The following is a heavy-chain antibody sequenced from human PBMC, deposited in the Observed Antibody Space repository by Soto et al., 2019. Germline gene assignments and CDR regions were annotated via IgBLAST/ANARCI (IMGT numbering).Heavy chain of an antibody. V-gene: IGHV5-51*01. CDR3: ARQVRYCSSTSCPTLRAFDI. CDR2: IYPDDSDT. D-gene: IGHD2-2*01. CDR1: GYSFTSYC. Sequence: PGESLKISCKGSGYSFTSYCIGWVRQMPGKGLEWMGIIYPDDSDTRYSPSFQGQVTISADKSISTAYLQWSSLKASDTAMYYCARQVRYCSSTSCPTLRAFDIWGQGTMVTVSS. J-gene: IGHJ3*02.